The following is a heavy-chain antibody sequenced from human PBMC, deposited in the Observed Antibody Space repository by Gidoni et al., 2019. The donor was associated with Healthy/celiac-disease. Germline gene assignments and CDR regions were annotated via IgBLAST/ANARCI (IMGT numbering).Heavy chain of an antibody. D-gene: IGHD1-1*01. J-gene: IGHJ3*02. CDR3: ATEGLETLPGVAFDI. CDR2: ISGSGGST. Sequence: GSLRLSCAASGITWSSYAMSWVRQAPGKGLEWVSAISGSGGSTYYADSVKGRFTIYRDNSKNTLYLQMNSLRAEDTAVYYCATEGLETLPGVAFDILGQGTMVTVSS. V-gene: IGHV3-23*01. CDR1: GITWSSYA.